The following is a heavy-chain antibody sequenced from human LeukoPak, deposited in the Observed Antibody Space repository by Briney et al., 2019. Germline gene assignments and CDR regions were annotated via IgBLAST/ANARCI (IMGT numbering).Heavy chain of an antibody. D-gene: IGHD3-22*01. CDR3: ARQLAYYDSSGYPEYYFDY. Sequence: GESLKISCKGSGYSFTSQWIGWVRQMPGKGLEWMRIIYPGDSDTRYSPSFQGQVIISADKSINTAYLQWSSLKASDTAVYYCARQLAYYDSSGYPEYYFDYWGQGTLVTVSS. CDR1: GYSFTSQW. CDR2: IYPGDSDT. V-gene: IGHV5-51*01. J-gene: IGHJ4*02.